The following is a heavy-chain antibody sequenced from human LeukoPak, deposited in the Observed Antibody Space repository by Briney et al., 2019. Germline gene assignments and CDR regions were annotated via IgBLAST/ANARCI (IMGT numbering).Heavy chain of an antibody. CDR1: GFTFDDYA. J-gene: IGHJ3*02. V-gene: IGHV3-9*03. CDR3: TKDIAVAGTWGDAFDI. Sequence: GRSLRLSCAASGFTFDDYAMHWVRQAPGKGLEWVSGISWNSGSIGYADSVKGRFTISRDNAKNSLYLQMNSLRAEDMALYYCTKDIAVAGTWGDAFDIWGQGTMVTVSS. CDR2: ISWNSGSI. D-gene: IGHD6-19*01.